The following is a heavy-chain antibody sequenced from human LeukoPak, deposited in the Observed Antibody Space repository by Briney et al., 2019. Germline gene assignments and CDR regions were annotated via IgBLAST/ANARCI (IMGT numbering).Heavy chain of an antibody. D-gene: IGHD3-22*01. Sequence: GGSLRLSCAASGFTFSSYWMSWVRQASGQGLEWVANIKQDGSEKYYVDSVKGRLTISRDNAKNSLYLQMNSLRAEDTAVYYCAREPSSGYYLDYWGQGTLVTVSS. CDR3: AREPSSGYYLDY. CDR1: GFTFSSYW. J-gene: IGHJ4*02. CDR2: IKQDGSEK. V-gene: IGHV3-7*04.